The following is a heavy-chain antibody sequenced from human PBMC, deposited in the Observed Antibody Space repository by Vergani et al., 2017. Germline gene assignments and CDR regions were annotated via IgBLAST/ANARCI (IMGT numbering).Heavy chain of an antibody. V-gene: IGHV4-61*02. D-gene: IGHD3-3*01. Sequence: QVQLQESGPGLVKPSQTLSLTCTVSGGSISSGSYYWSWIRQPAGKGLEWIGRIYTSGSTNYNPSLKSRVTISVDTSKNQFSLKLSSVTAADTAVYYCARGSVIDTILGVVSYFDYWGQGTLVTVSS. CDR2: IYTSGST. CDR1: GGSISSGSYY. CDR3: ARGSVIDTILGVVSYFDY. J-gene: IGHJ4*02.